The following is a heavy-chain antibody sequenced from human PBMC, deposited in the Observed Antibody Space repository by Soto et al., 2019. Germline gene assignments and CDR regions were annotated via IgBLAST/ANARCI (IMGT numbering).Heavy chain of an antibody. Sequence: GASVKVSCKASGYTFTSYAMHWVRQAPGQRLEWMGWINAGNGNTKYSQKFQGRVTITRDTSASTAYMELSSLRSEDTAVYYCARDASNSPSIACMDVWGQGTTVTVSS. CDR3: ARDASNSPSIACMDV. CDR1: GYTFTSYA. V-gene: IGHV1-3*01. D-gene: IGHD6-6*01. CDR2: INAGNGNT. J-gene: IGHJ6*02.